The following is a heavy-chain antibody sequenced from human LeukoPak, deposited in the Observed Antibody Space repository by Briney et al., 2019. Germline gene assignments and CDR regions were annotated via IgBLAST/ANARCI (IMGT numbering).Heavy chain of an antibody. Sequence: ASVKVSCKDSGYTFTSHGISWVGQAPGQGLEWMGWINPNSGGTNYAQKFHGRVTMTSDTSISTAYIKLSTLRSDDTAVYYCATELCSSTSCYVDYWGQGTLVTVSS. CDR1: GYTFTSHG. CDR3: ATELCSSTSCYVDY. CDR2: INPNSGGT. D-gene: IGHD2-2*01. V-gene: IGHV1-2*02. J-gene: IGHJ4*02.